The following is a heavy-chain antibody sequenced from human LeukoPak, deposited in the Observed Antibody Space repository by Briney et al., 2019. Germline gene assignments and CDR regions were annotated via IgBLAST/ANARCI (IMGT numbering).Heavy chain of an antibody. D-gene: IGHD6-19*01. Sequence: GGSLRLSCEASGFRFDDHGMSWVRQAPGKGLEWVSGINWNGASTGYGDSVKGRFTISRDNAKNSLYLQMNSLRAEDTALYYCAGGDRNGWYFDYWGQGVLSPSPQ. CDR2: INWNGAST. CDR3: AGGDRNGWYFDY. J-gene: IGHJ4*02. CDR1: GFRFDDHG. V-gene: IGHV3-20*04.